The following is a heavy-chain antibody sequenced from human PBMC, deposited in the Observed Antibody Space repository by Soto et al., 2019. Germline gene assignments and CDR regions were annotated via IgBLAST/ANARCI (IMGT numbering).Heavy chain of an antibody. CDR3: ASEFGDHLKFFDY. Sequence: GGPLRHSWAAAGLTFSAYGMSWVSKAPGKGLEWVANIRQDGGEKNSVDSVKGRFTISRDNAKNSLYLQMNGLRAEDTAVYYCASEFGDHLKFFDYWGQRTLVTVS. V-gene: IGHV3-7*01. D-gene: IGHD4-17*01. J-gene: IGHJ4*02. CDR2: IRQDGGEK. CDR1: GLTFSAYG.